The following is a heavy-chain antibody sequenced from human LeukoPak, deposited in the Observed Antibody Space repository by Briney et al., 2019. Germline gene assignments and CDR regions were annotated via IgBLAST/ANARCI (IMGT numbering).Heavy chain of an antibody. V-gene: IGHV3-7*01. Sequence: GGSLRLSCAASGFTFSSYWMNWVRQAPGKGLEWVANIKQDGSEKYYVDSVKGRFTISRDNAKNSLYLQMNSLRAEDTAVYYCARDGSGSYYYMDVWGKGTTVTVSS. J-gene: IGHJ6*03. D-gene: IGHD3-10*01. CDR3: ARDGSGSYYYMDV. CDR2: IKQDGSEK. CDR1: GFTFSSYW.